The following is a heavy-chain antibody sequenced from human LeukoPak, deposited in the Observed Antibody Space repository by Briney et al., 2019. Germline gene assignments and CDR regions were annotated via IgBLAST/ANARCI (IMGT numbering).Heavy chain of an antibody. CDR1: GGTFSSYA. CDR3: ARVPREWELLRGFRFVP. Sequence: APVKVSCKASGGTFSSYAISWVRPAPGQGLEWMGGIIPIFGTANYAPKFQGRVTITTDESTSTAYMELSSLRSEDTAVYYCARVPREWELLRGFRFVPWGQGTLVTVSS. CDR2: IIPIFGTA. V-gene: IGHV1-69*05. J-gene: IGHJ5*02. D-gene: IGHD1-26*01.